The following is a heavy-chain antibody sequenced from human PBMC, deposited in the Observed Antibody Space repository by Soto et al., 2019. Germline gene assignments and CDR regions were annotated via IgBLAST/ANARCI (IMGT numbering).Heavy chain of an antibody. D-gene: IGHD3-16*02. V-gene: IGHV1-69*13. CDR1: GGTFSSYA. CDR3: ARERGDYVWGSYRSGHYFDY. Sequence: GASVKVSCKASGGTFSSYAISWVRQAPGQELEWMGGIIPIFGTANYAQKFQGRVTITADESTSTAYMELSSLRSEDTAVYYCARERGDYVWGSYRSGHYFDYWGQGTLVTVSS. CDR2: IIPIFGTA. J-gene: IGHJ4*02.